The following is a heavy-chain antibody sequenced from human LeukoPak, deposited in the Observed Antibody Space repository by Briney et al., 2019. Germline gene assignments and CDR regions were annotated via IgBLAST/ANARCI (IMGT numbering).Heavy chain of an antibody. J-gene: IGHJ4*02. CDR2: IRYNGNDK. Sequence: GGSLRLSCAASGFTFSYYGIHWVRQAPGKGLEWVAFIRYNGNDKWYADSVKGRFPISRDNSKNTVFMQMNSLGAGDTAVYYCAKDQSWYFDYWGQGTLVTVSS. D-gene: IGHD2-15*01. CDR3: AKDQSWYFDY. V-gene: IGHV3-30*02. CDR1: GFTFSYYG.